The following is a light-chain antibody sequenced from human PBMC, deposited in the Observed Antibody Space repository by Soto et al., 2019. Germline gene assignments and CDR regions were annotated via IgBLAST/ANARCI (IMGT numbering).Light chain of an antibody. J-gene: IGKJ4*01. CDR2: GAS. Sequence: DIVMTQSPATLPVSPGERATLSCRASQSVSSNLAWYQQKPGQAPRFLIYGASTRATGIPARFSGSGSGTEFTLTISSLQSEDFAVYYCQQYDNWPLTFGGGTKADIK. CDR1: QSVSSN. V-gene: IGKV3-15*01. CDR3: QQYDNWPLT.